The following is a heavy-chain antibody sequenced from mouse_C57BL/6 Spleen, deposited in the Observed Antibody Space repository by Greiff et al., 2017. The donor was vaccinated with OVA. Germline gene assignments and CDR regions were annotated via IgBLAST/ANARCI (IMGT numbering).Heavy chain of an antibody. J-gene: IGHJ3*01. D-gene: IGHD1-1*01. CDR2: IYPGDGDT. CDR3: ARCHYYGSSLAWFAY. CDR1: GYAFSSSW. V-gene: IGHV1-82*01. Sequence: QVQLKESGPELVKPGASVKISCKASGYAFSSSWMNWVKQRPGKGLEWIGRIYPGDGDTNYNGKFKGKATLTADKSSSTAYMQLSSLTSEDSAVYFCARCHYYGSSLAWFAYWGQGTLVTVSA.